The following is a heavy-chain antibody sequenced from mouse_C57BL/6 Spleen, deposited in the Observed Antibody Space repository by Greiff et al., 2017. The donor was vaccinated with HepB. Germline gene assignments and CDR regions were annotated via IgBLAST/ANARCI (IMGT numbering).Heavy chain of an antibody. CDR2: IDPSDSYT. CDR3: ARGGGNAMDY. V-gene: IGHV1-59*01. Sequence: QVQLQQPGAELVRPGTSVKLSCKASGYTFTSYWMHGVKQRPGQGLEWIGVIDPSDSYTNYNQKFKGKATLTVDTSSSTAYMQLSSLTSEDSAVYYCARGGGNAMDYWGQGTSVTVSS. CDR1: GYTFTSYW. J-gene: IGHJ4*01.